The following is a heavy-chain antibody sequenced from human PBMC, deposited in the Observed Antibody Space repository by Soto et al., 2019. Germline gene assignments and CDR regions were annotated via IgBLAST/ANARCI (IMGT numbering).Heavy chain of an antibody. V-gene: IGHV1-2*02. CDR3: ARVGCSSTSCYYYYGMDV. CDR2: INPSVGGT. Sequence: ASVQVLSCASSDTSIGYYVNCWRRAPRQGREWMGWINPSVGGTNYAQTFQGRVTMTRDTSISTDYMELSRLRSDDTAVYYCARVGCSSTSCYYYYGMDVWGQGTTVTVSS. J-gene: IGHJ6*02. D-gene: IGHD2-2*01. CDR1: SDTSIGYY.